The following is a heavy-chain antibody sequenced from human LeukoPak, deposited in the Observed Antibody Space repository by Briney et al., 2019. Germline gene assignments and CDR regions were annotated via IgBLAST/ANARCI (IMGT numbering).Heavy chain of an antibody. V-gene: IGHV4-39*01. CDR1: GGCISSSSYY. CDR3: ARLRTGFWSGYPQYNWFDP. D-gene: IGHD3-3*01. CDR2: IYYSGST. Sequence: SETLSLTCTVSGGCISSSSYYWGWIRQPPGKGLEWIGSIYYSGSTYYNPSLKSRVTISVDTSKNQFSLKLSSVTAADTAVYYCARLRTGFWSGYPQYNWFDPWGQGTLVTVSS. J-gene: IGHJ5*02.